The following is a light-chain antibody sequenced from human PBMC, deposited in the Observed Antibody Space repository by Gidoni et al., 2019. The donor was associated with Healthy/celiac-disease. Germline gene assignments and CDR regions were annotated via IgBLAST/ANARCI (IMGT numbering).Light chain of an antibody. CDR3: CSYAGSYTWV. CDR1: SSDVVGYNY. J-gene: IGLJ3*02. Sequence: QSALTPPRSVSGSPGQSVTISCTGTSSDVVGYNYVYWYQQHPGKAPKLMIYDVSKRPSGVPDRFSGSKSGNTASLTISGLQAEDEADYYCCSYAGSYTWVFGGGTKLTVL. CDR2: DVS. V-gene: IGLV2-11*01.